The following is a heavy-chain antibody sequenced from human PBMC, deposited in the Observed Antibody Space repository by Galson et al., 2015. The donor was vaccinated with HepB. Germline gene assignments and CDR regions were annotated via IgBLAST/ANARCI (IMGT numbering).Heavy chain of an antibody. D-gene: IGHD6-19*01. CDR2: IYSGGST. CDR3: ARAILSLRIAVAGPVHGMDV. J-gene: IGHJ6*02. CDR1: GFTVSSNY. Sequence: SLRLSCAAPGFTVSSNYMSWVRQAPGKGLEWVSVIYSGGSTYYADSVKGRFTISRDNSKNTLYLQMNSLRAEDTAVYYCARAILSLRIAVAGPVHGMDVWGQRPTVTVSS. V-gene: IGHV3-66*01.